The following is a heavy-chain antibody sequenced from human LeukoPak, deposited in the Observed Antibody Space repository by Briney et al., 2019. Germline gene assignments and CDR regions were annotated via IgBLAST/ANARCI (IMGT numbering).Heavy chain of an antibody. V-gene: IGHV3-23*01. CDR3: AASTSWFNYFDY. J-gene: IGHJ4*02. Sequence: GGSLRLSCAASGFTFSSYAMSWVRQAPGKGLEWVSVISGSGGRTYYEVSVKGRFTVSRDSSKNTLYLQMNSLRAEDTAVYYCAASTSWFNYFDYWGQGTLVTVSS. CDR2: ISGSGGRT. CDR1: GFTFSSYA. D-gene: IGHD6-13*01.